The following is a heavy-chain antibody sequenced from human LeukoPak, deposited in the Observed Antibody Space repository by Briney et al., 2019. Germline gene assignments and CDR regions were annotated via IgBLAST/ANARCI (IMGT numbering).Heavy chain of an antibody. CDR1: GYTFTSYY. D-gene: IGHD3-10*01. J-gene: IGHJ5*02. Sequence: ASVKVSCKASGYTFTSYYMHWVRQAPGQGLEWMGIINPMGCSTSYAQKFQGRVTITRDTSTITVYLELRRLSSEDTAVYYCARAQRMGRYSYYYGSGSFYNWFDPWGQGTLVTVSS. CDR2: INPMGCST. CDR3: ARAQRMGRYSYYYGSGSFYNWFDP. V-gene: IGHV1-46*01.